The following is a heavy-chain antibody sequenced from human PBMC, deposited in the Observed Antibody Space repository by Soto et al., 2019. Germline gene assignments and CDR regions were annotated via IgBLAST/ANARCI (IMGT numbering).Heavy chain of an antibody. D-gene: IGHD3-3*01. CDR3: ARGSHSTYYDFWSGYYTYNWFDP. V-gene: IGHV3-13*01. CDR2: IGTAGDT. Sequence: EVQLVEPGGGLVQPGGSLRLSCAASGFTFSSYDMHWVRQATGKGLEWVSAIGTAGDTYYPGSVKGRFTISRENAKNSLYLQMNSLRAGDTAVYYCARGSHSTYYDFWSGYYTYNWFDPWGQGTLVTVSS. J-gene: IGHJ5*02. CDR1: GFTFSSYD.